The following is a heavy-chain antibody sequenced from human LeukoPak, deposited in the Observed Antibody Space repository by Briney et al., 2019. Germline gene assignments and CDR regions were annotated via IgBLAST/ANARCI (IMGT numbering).Heavy chain of an antibody. Sequence: GGSLRLSCAASGFDFSTYTMNWVRQAPRKGLEWVSSISSSSSYIYYADSVKGRFTISRDNAKNSMYLQMNSLRAEDTAVYYCTRDPGRCTSTSCYPDYWGQGTLVTVSS. V-gene: IGHV3-21*01. J-gene: IGHJ4*02. CDR2: ISSSSSYI. CDR3: TRDPGRCTSTSCYPDY. CDR1: GFDFSTYT. D-gene: IGHD2-2*01.